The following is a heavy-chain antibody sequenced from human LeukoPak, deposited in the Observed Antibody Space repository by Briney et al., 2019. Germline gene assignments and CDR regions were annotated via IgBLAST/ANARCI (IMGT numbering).Heavy chain of an antibody. Sequence: SQTLSLTCAVSGGSISSGGYSWSWIRQPPGKGLEWIGYIYHSGSTYYNPSLKSRVTISVDRSKNQSSLKLNSVTAADTAVYYCARGGLELDYWGQGTLVTVSS. D-gene: IGHD1-7*01. CDR2: IYHSGST. CDR1: GGSISSGGYS. V-gene: IGHV4-30-2*01. J-gene: IGHJ4*02. CDR3: ARGGLELDY.